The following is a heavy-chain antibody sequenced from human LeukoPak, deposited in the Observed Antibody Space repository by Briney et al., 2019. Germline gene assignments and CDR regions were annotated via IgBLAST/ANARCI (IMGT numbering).Heavy chain of an antibody. Sequence: PSETLSLTCTVSGGSISSSSYYWGWIRQPPGKGLEWIGSIYYSGSTYYNPSLKSRVTISVDTSKNQFSLKLSSVTAADTAMYYCARDEGYGHGFSGADCWGQGTLVTVSS. V-gene: IGHV4-39*07. CDR3: ARDEGYGHGFSGADC. J-gene: IGHJ4*02. CDR1: GGSISSSSYY. CDR2: IYYSGST. D-gene: IGHD5-18*01.